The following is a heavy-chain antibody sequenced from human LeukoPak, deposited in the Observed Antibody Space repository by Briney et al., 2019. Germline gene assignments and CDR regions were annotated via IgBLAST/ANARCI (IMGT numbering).Heavy chain of an antibody. CDR2: IYYSGST. Sequence: SSETLSLTCTVSDGSISSGGYYWSWIRQLPGTGLEWIGYIYYSGSTNYNPSLKSRVTISEDTSKNQFSLKLSSVTAADTAVYYCARALTAMVSAFGYWGQGTLVTVSS. CDR1: DGSISSGGYY. J-gene: IGHJ4*02. D-gene: IGHD5-18*01. CDR3: ARALTAMVSAFGY. V-gene: IGHV4-31*02.